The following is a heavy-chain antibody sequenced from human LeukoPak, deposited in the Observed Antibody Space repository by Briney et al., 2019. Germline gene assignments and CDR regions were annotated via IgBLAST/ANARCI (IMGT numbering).Heavy chain of an antibody. CDR2: IYHSGST. V-gene: IGHV4-30-2*01. D-gene: IGHD3-10*01. J-gene: IGHJ4*02. CDR1: GGSISSGGYY. Sequence: SETLSLTCTVSGGSISSGGYYWSWIRQPPGKGLEWIGYIYHSGSTYYNPSLKSRVTISVDRSKNQFSLKLSSVTAADTAVYYCARVGGSGSYYHYFDYWGQGTLVTVSS. CDR3: ARVGGSGSYYHYFDY.